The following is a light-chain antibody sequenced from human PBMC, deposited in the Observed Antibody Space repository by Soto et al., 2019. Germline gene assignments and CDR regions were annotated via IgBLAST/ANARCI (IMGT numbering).Light chain of an antibody. CDR3: QHYNSYTCT. CDR2: AAS. V-gene: IGKV1-16*02. CDR1: HVISNY. J-gene: IGKJ1*01. Sequence: DLQMTQSPSSLSASVGDRVAITCRASHVISNYLAWVQQKTGKAPKSLINAASSLQSGVPSKFSGSGSGTDFTLTISSQKPEDLATYYCQHYNSYTCTFGQGNKVAIK.